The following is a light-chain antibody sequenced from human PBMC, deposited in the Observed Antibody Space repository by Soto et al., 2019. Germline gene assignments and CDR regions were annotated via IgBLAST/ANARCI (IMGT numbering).Light chain of an antibody. Sequence: QSVLTQPPSASGTPGQRVTFSCSGSTSNIGSNAVNWYPQLPGTAPKLLIYSNDRRPSGVPDRFSGSKSGTSASLAISGLQSEDEADYYCTAWEDSLNGRLFGGGTKLTVL. J-gene: IGLJ2*01. CDR2: SND. CDR3: TAWEDSLNGRL. CDR1: TSNIGSNA. V-gene: IGLV1-44*01.